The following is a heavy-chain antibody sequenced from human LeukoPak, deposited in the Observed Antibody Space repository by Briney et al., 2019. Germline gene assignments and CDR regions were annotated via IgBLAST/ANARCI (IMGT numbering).Heavy chain of an antibody. CDR2: IYYSGST. CDR3: ARVGVVVPAAQNWFDP. Sequence: SQTLSLTCTVSGGSISSGDYYWRWIRQPPGKGLEWIGYIYYSGSTYYNPSLKSRVTISVDTSKNQFSLKLSSVTAADTAVYYCARVGVVVPAAQNWFDPWGQGTLVTVSS. D-gene: IGHD2-2*01. CDR1: GGSISSGDYY. V-gene: IGHV4-30-4*01. J-gene: IGHJ5*02.